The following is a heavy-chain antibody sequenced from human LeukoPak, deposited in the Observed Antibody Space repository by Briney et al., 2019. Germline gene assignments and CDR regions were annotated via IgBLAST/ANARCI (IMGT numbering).Heavy chain of an antibody. D-gene: IGHD5-12*01. V-gene: IGHV4-34*01. J-gene: IGHJ6*03. CDR1: GGSFSGYY. CDR2: INHSGST. Sequence: SETLSLTCAVYGGSFSGYYWSWIRQPPGKGLEWIGEINHSGSTNYNPSLKSRVTISVDTSKNQFSLKLSSVTAADTAVYYCARGVRRYSGYDFAGYYYYKDVWGKGTTVTVSS. CDR3: ARGVRRYSGYDFAGYYYYKDV.